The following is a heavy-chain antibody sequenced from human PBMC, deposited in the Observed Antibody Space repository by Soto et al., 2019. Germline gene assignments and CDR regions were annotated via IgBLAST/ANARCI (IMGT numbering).Heavy chain of an antibody. D-gene: IGHD2-15*01. CDR3: ARVYCSGGSCYSVDY. CDR2: INSDGSST. Sequence: EVQLVESGGGLVQPGGSLRLSCAASGFTFSSYWMHWVRQAPGKGLVWVSRINSDGSSTVYADSVKGRFTISRDNAKNTLYLQMNSLRAEDKAVYYCARVYCSGGSCYSVDYWGQGTLVNVSS. J-gene: IGHJ4*02. V-gene: IGHV3-74*01. CDR1: GFTFSSYW.